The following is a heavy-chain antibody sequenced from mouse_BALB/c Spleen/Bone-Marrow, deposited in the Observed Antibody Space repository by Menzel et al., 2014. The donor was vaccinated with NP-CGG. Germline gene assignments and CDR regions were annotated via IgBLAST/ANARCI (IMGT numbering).Heavy chain of an antibody. CDR1: GFNIKNTY. Sequence: EVQLQQSGAELVKPGASVKLSCTASGFNIKNTYIHWVKQRPEQGLEWIGRIDPANVNTKYDPKFQGKATITADTSSNTAYLQLSSMTSEDTAVYYCATCYDGSSLFAYWGQGTLVTVSA. J-gene: IGHJ3*01. CDR3: ATCYDGSSLFAY. D-gene: IGHD1-1*01. CDR2: IDPANVNT. V-gene: IGHV14-3*02.